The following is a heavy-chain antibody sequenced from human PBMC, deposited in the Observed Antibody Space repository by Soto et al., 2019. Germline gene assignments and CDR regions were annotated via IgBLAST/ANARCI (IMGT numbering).Heavy chain of an antibody. J-gene: IGHJ4*02. D-gene: IGHD3-3*01. CDR2: IYPGDSDT. CDR1: GYTFTNYW. V-gene: IGHV5-51*03. CDR3: ARGFQYFDY. Sequence: EVRLVQSGAEVKKPGESLKISCKGSGYTFTNYWIAWMRQMPGKGPEWMGIIYPGDSDTRYSPSFQGQVTISADKSISTADLQWSSLKASDPAMYSCARGFQYFDYWGQGTLVTVSS.